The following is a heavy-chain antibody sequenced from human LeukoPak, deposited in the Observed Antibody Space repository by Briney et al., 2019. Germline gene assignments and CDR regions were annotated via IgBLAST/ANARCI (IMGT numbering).Heavy chain of an antibody. V-gene: IGHV3-74*01. J-gene: IGHJ4*02. CDR1: GFTFINYW. D-gene: IGHD6-13*01. Sequence: PGGSLRPSCAAPGFTFINYWMHWVRQAPGKGLVWVSRINGVGTTISYADSVKGRFTISRDNAKNTLYLQMNSLRAEDTAVYYCAKEAAGADFDYWGQGTLVTVSP. CDR3: AKEAAGADFDY. CDR2: INGVGTTI.